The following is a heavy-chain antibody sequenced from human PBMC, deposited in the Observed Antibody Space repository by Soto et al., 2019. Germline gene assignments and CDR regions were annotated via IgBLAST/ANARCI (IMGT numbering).Heavy chain of an antibody. Sequence: PEGSLRLSCEASGFTFSSYTMNWVRRAPGKGLEWVATIGGSGDGTYYGDSVKGRFTISRDNSKNTVYLQMNSLRAEDTAIYYCARAREASLLRVPSSYWGQVTLVTVSS. D-gene: IGHD2-21*02. V-gene: IGHV3-23*01. CDR3: ARAREASLLRVPSSY. J-gene: IGHJ4*02. CDR1: GFTFSSYT. CDR2: IGGSGDGT.